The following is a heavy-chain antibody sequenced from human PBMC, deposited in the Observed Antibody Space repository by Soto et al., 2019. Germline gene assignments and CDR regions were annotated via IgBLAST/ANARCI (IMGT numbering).Heavy chain of an antibody. V-gene: IGHV1-18*01. D-gene: IGHD3-16*02. Sequence: ASVKVSCKASGYNLTNHGISWMRQAPGQGLEWMGWINPYDAETDYVEKFQGRVTMSTDTSTTTAYMELRSLRSDDTAVYYCARGYYDYVWGSYRPNDAFDIWGQGTTVTVSS. CDR2: INPYDAET. J-gene: IGHJ3*02. CDR3: ARGYYDYVWGSYRPNDAFDI. CDR1: GYNLTNHG.